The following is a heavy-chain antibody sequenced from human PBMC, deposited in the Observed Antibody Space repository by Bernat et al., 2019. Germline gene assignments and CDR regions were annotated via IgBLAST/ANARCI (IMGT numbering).Heavy chain of an antibody. D-gene: IGHD3-3*01. J-gene: IGHJ4*02. CDR2: VKIKTDGETT. CDR3: TTGSVEGG. Sequence: EMQLVESGGGLVKPGGSLRLSCAASGFTFSNAWMNWVRQAPGKGLEWVGRVKIKTDGETTDYAAPVKGRFNISRDDSKNTLYLQMNSLKTEDTAVYYCTTGSVEGGWGQGTLVTVSS. CDR1: GFTFSNAW. V-gene: IGHV3-15*07.